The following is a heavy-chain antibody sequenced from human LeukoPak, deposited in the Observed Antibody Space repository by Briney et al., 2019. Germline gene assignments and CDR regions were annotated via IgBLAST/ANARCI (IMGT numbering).Heavy chain of an antibody. CDR3: AKDPSPAPDNLYPDYGDYGAGESYMDV. CDR2: ISSSGSTI. Sequence: GGSLRLSCAASGFTFSSYGMNWVRQAPGKGLEWVSYISSSGSTIYYADSVKGRFTISRDNSKNTLYLQMNSLRAEDTAVYYCAKDPSPAPDNLYPDYGDYGAGESYMDVWGKGTTVTISS. D-gene: IGHD4-17*01. CDR1: GFTFSSYG. J-gene: IGHJ6*03. V-gene: IGHV3-48*01.